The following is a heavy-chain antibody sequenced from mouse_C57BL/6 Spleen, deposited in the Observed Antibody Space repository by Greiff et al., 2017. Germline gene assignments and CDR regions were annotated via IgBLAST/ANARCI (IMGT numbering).Heavy chain of an antibody. Sequence: VQLQKSGAELVKPGASVKLSCKASGSNITDYYMHWVKQRTDQGLEWIGGIDPKDGETKYAPKFKGKATLTAYTSSNTAYLQLSSLTSEDPAVXYSARWYPAWVAYWGQGTLVTVSA. J-gene: IGHJ3*01. CDR1: GSNITDYY. D-gene: IGHD1-1*02. CDR3: ARWYPAWVAY. V-gene: IGHV14-2*01. CDR2: IDPKDGET.